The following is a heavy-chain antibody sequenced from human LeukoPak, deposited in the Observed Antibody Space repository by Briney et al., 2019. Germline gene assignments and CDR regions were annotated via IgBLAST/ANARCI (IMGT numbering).Heavy chain of an antibody. J-gene: IGHJ4*02. CDR3: ASLPREGWGLLRYFDWSLPFDY. CDR2: IYSGGNT. Sequence: PGGSLRLSCAASGFTVSSSYMSWVRQAPGKGLEWVSFIYSGGNTYYADSVKGRFTISRDNSKNTLYLQMNSLRAEDTAVYYCASLPREGWGLLRYFDWSLPFDYWGQGTLVTVSS. D-gene: IGHD3-9*01. V-gene: IGHV3-53*05. CDR1: GFTVSSSY.